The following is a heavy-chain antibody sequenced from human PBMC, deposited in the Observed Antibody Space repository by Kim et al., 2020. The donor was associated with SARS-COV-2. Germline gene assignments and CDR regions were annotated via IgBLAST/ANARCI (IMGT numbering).Heavy chain of an antibody. V-gene: IGHV3-11*01. D-gene: IGHD3-16*01. CDR1: GFTFSDYF. Sequence: GGSLRLSCAASGFTFSDYFMTWIRQAPGKGLEWLSYISNSGTTIYYAGSVKGRFTISRDNAKNSVFLQMKSLRAEDTAVYYCATASTSFYYYMDVWGKGTTVTVSS. CDR3: ATASTSFYYYMDV. J-gene: IGHJ6*03. CDR2: ISNSGTTI.